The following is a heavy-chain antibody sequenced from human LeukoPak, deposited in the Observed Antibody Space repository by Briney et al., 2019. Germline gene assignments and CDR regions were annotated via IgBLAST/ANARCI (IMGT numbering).Heavy chain of an antibody. CDR1: GGSISSGDYY. D-gene: IGHD3-22*01. J-gene: IGHJ4*02. V-gene: IGHV4-30-4*01. CDR2: IYYSGST. CDR3: ARSEYYYDSSGSRPLWYFDY. Sequence: SQTLSLTCTVSGGSISSGDYYWSWIRQPPGKGLEWIVYIYYSGSTYYNPSRKSRVTISADTSKNQFSLKLSSVTAADTAVYYCARSEYYYDSSGSRPLWYFDYWGQGTLVTVSS.